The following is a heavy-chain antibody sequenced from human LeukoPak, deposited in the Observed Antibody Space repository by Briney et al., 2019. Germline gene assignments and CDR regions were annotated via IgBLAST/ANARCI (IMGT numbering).Heavy chain of an antibody. Sequence: GGSLRLSCAASGFTFSNYGMSWVRQAPGKGLEWVSAISGSGGSTYYADSVKGRFTISRDNSKNTLYLQMNSLRAEDTAVYYCAKSSRVAVAGPQGYWGQGTLVTVSS. CDR1: GFTFSNYG. CDR2: ISGSGGST. D-gene: IGHD6-19*01. CDR3: AKSSRVAVAGPQGY. V-gene: IGHV3-23*01. J-gene: IGHJ4*02.